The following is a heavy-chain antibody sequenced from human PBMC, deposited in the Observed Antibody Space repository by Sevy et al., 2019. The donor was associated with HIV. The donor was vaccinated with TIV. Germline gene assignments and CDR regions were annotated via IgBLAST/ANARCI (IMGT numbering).Heavy chain of an antibody. V-gene: IGHV3-30*04. J-gene: IGHJ3*02. Sequence: GGSLRLSCEASGFTFNNFPIHWVRQAPGKGLEWVAVVSFDGGSKYYADSVRSRFTVYRDNSKNTVDLKLNSLRAEDTAVYYCVRERARSITFDIWGQGTLVTVSS. CDR3: VRERARSITFDI. CDR2: VSFDGGSK. CDR1: GFTFNNFP. D-gene: IGHD3-16*01.